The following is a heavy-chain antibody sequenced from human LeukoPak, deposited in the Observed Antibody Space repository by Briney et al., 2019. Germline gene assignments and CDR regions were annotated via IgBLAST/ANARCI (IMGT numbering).Heavy chain of an antibody. Sequence: GGSLRLSCAASGFTFSTYNMNWVRQAPGKGLEWVSYISSSRRIIYYADSVKGRFTISRDNAKNSLYLQMTSLRDEDRAVYYCARWFSTGRGFFDYWGQGILVTVSS. CDR3: ARWFSTGRGFFDY. D-gene: IGHD6-19*01. CDR1: GFTFSTYN. J-gene: IGHJ4*02. V-gene: IGHV3-48*02. CDR2: ISSSRRII.